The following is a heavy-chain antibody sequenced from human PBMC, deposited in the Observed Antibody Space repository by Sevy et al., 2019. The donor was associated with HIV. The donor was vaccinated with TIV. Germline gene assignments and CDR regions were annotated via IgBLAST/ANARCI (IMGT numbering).Heavy chain of an antibody. CDR2: INNSGTTK. Sequence: GGSLRLSCTASGFPFSSYEMNWVRQAPGKGLEWVSYINNSGTTKYYSDSVRGRFTISRDNARNSLHLQMNSLRAEDTAVYYCARDLPPSATTVAHFDCWGQGTLVTVSS. CDR3: ARDLPPSATTVAHFDC. V-gene: IGHV3-48*03. J-gene: IGHJ4*02. CDR1: GFPFSSYE. D-gene: IGHD4-17*01.